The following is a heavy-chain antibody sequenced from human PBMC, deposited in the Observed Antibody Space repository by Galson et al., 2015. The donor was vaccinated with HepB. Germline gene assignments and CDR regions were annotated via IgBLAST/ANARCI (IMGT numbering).Heavy chain of an antibody. Sequence: CKASGYTFTSYSITWVRQAPGQGLEWMGWISTYNGNTNYAQKLQGRVTMTTDTSTSTAYMELRSLGSDDTAVYYCARDLGYNYGGDHFDYWGQGTLVTVSS. CDR3: ARDLGYNYGGDHFDY. CDR2: ISTYNGNT. D-gene: IGHD5-18*01. J-gene: IGHJ4*02. CDR1: GYTFTSYS. V-gene: IGHV1-18*01.